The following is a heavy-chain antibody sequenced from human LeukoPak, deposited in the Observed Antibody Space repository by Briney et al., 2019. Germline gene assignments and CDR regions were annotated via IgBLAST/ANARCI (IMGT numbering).Heavy chain of an antibody. CDR3: AREWGVVTAIADAFDI. J-gene: IGHJ3*02. Sequence: ASVKVSCKASGYTFTGYYMHWVRQAPGQGLEWMGWINPKSGGTNYAQKFQGRVTMTRDTSISTAYMELSRLRSDDTAVYYCAREWGVVTAIADAFDIWGQGTMVTVSS. CDR1: GYTFTGYY. V-gene: IGHV1-2*02. D-gene: IGHD2-21*02. CDR2: INPKSGGT.